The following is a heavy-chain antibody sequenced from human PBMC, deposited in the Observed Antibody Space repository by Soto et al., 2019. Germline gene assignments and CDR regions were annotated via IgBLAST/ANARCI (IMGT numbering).Heavy chain of an antibody. J-gene: IGHJ5*02. CDR1: GGSISSGGYS. D-gene: IGHD6-13*01. Sequence: SETLSLTCAVSGGSISSGGYSWSWIRQPPGKGLEWIGYIYHSGSTYYNPSLKSRVATLVDTSKNQFSLKVSSVTAADTAVYYCARLSGSWQSWFAPWGQGTLVTVSS. CDR2: IYHSGST. CDR3: ARLSGSWQSWFAP. V-gene: IGHV4-30-2*01.